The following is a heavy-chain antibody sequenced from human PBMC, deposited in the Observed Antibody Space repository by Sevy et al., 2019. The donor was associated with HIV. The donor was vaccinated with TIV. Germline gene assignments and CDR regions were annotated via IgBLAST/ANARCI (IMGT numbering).Heavy chain of an antibody. CDR2: IYYSGST. CDR3: ASCRQLFYYFDY. D-gene: IGHD6-13*01. J-gene: IGHJ4*02. V-gene: IGHV4-39*01. CDR1: GGSISSSSYY. Sequence: SETLSLTCTVSGGSISSSSYYWGWIRQPPGKGLEWIGSIYYSGSTYYNPSLKSRVTISVDTSKNQFSLKLSSVTAADTAVYYCASCRQLFYYFDYWGLGTLVTVSS.